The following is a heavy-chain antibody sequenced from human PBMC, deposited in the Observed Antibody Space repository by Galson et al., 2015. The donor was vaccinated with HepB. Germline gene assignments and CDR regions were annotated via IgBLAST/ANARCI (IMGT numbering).Heavy chain of an antibody. J-gene: IGHJ5*02. CDR3: ARDGHYYDFWSGYRYTNWFDP. Sequence: SLRLSCAASGFTFSSYAMHWVRQAPGKGLEWVAVISYDGSNKYYADSVKGRFTISRDNSKNTLYLQMNSLRAEDTAVYYCARDGHYYDFWSGYRYTNWFDPWGQGTLVTVSS. CDR2: ISYDGSNK. CDR1: GFTFSSYA. D-gene: IGHD3-3*01. V-gene: IGHV3-30-3*01.